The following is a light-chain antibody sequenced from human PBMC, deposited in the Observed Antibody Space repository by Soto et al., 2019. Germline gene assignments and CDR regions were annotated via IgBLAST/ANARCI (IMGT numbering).Light chain of an antibody. V-gene: IGLV2-8*01. Sequence: QYALTQPPSASGSPGQSVTISCTGTSSEVGGYNYVSWYQQHPGKAPKLMIYEVIKRPTGVPDRFSGSKSGKTASLTVSGLQAEDESDYYCSSYAGSNNFEVFGGGTKLTVL. CDR2: EVI. CDR1: SSEVGGYNY. CDR3: SSYAGSNNFEV. J-gene: IGLJ2*01.